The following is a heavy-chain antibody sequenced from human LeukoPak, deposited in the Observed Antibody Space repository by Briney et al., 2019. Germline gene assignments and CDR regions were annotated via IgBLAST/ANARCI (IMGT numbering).Heavy chain of an antibody. J-gene: IGHJ4*02. CDR3: ARDDGSGWNLDY. V-gene: IGHV1-2*02. Sequence: ASVKVSCKASGYTFTGYYMHWVRQAPGQGLEWMGWINPNSGGTNYAQKVQGRVTVTTDTSTSTAYMELRSLRSDDTAVYYCARDDGSGWNLDYWGQGTLVTVSS. CDR2: INPNSGGT. CDR1: GYTFTGYY. D-gene: IGHD3-10*01.